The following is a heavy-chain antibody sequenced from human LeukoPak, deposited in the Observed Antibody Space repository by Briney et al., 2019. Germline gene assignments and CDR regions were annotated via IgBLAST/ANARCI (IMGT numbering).Heavy chain of an antibody. V-gene: IGHV4-59*08. CDR1: GGSISSYY. D-gene: IGHD3-10*01. J-gene: IGHJ3*02. CDR3: ARHVYYYGSGSYSDAFDI. CDR2: IYYSGST. Sequence: PSETLSLTCTVSGGSISSYYWSWIRQPPGKGLVWIGYIYYSGSTSYNPSLKSRVTISVDTSRNQFSLKLSSVTAADTAVYYCARHVYYYGSGSYSDAFDIWGQGTMVTVSS.